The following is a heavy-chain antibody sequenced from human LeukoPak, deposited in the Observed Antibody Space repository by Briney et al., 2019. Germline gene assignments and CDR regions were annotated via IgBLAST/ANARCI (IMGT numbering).Heavy chain of an antibody. CDR1: GFTFSSYG. CDR3: ARDSYYGSGSYAYYYYGMDV. CDR2: IWYDGSNK. D-gene: IGHD3-10*01. Sequence: HSGGSLRLSCAASGFTFSSYGMHWVRQAPGKGLEWVAVIWYDGSNKYYADSVKGRFTISRDNSKNTLYLQMNSLRAEDTAVYYCARDSYYGSGSYAYYYYGMDVWGKGTTVTVSS. J-gene: IGHJ6*04. V-gene: IGHV3-33*01.